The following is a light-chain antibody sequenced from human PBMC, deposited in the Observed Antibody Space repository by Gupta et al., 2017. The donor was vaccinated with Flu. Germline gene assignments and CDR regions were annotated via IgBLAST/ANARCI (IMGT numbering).Light chain of an antibody. CDR3: QQYSSYST. Sequence: DIQMTQSPSTLSASVGDSVPITCRASQGITSWLAWYQQTPGKAPKLLIYQASTLGSGVPSRFSGSGSGTEFTLTITSLQPDDFATYYCQQYSSYSTFGQGTKVE. J-gene: IGKJ1*01. CDR1: QGITSW. V-gene: IGKV1-5*03. CDR2: QAS.